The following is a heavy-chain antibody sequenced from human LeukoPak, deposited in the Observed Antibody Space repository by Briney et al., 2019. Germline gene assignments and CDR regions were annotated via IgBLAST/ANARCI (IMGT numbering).Heavy chain of an antibody. CDR1: GGSISSSSYY. CDR2: IYYSGST. Sequence: SETLSLTCTVSGGSISSSSYYWGWIRQPPGKGLEWIGNIYYSGSTYYNPSLKSRVTISVDTSKNQFSLRLSSVTAADTAVYYCARSTGWLQEFDYWGQGTLVTVSS. D-gene: IGHD5-24*01. V-gene: IGHV4-39*01. J-gene: IGHJ4*02. CDR3: ARSTGWLQEFDY.